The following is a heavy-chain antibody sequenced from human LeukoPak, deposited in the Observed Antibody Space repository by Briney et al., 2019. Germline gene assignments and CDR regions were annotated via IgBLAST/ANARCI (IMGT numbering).Heavy chain of an antibody. J-gene: IGHJ5*02. V-gene: IGHV3-21*01. CDR1: RFTFSSYT. D-gene: IGHD3-10*01. CDR3: ARVLLGSWDWFDP. CDR2: IDPSSTYI. Sequence: NSGGSLRLSCSASRFTFSSYTMNWVRQAPGKGLEWVSSIDPSSTYIYYADSVKGRFTISRDNAQNSLYLQMNSLRAEDTAVYYCARVLLGSWDWFDPWGQGTLVTVSS.